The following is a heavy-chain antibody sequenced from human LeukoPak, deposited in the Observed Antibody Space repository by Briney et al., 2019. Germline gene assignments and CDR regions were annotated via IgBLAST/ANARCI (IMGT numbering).Heavy chain of an antibody. CDR1: GGSFSAYF. CDR2: INQSGST. Sequence: PSETLSLTCAVYGGSFSAYFLSWIRQPPGKGLEWIGDINQSGSTNYNPSLRSRVTISVDTSKKQFSLRLSSVTAADTAVYYCAFGQGMADAFDLWGQGKMLT. CDR3: AFGQGMADAFDL. V-gene: IGHV4-34*01. J-gene: IGHJ3*01. D-gene: IGHD2-8*01.